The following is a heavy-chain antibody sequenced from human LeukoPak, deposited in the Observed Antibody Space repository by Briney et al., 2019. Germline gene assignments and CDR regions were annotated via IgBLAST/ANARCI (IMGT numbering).Heavy chain of an antibody. CDR3: ARVSSLELRGSYYYYMDV. Sequence: ASVKVSCKASGYTFTGYYMHWVRQAPGQGLEWMGWINPNSGGTNYTQKFQGRVTMTRDTSISTAYMELSRLRSDDTAVYYCARVSSLELRGSYYYYMDVWGKGTTVTVSS. CDR2: INPNSGGT. CDR1: GYTFTGYY. J-gene: IGHJ6*03. D-gene: IGHD1-7*01. V-gene: IGHV1-2*02.